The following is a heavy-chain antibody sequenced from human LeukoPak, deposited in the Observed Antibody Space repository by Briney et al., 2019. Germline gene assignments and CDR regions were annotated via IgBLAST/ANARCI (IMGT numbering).Heavy chain of an antibody. CDR3: AKDLRSSSWYGMDV. Sequence: GGSLRLSCAASGFNLDDYAMHWVRQAPGKGLEWVSGISWHSGSIGYADSVKGRFTISRDNAKNSLYLQMNSLRDEDTALYYCAKDLRSSSWYGMDVWGQGTTVTVSS. CDR1: GFNLDDYA. V-gene: IGHV3-9*01. CDR2: ISWHSGSI. D-gene: IGHD6-13*01. J-gene: IGHJ6*02.